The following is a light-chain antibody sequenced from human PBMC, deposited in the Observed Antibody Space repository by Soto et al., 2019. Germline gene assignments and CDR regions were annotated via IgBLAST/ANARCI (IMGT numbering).Light chain of an antibody. Sequence: QSVLTQPRSVSGSPGQSVTISCTGTSSDVGGYNYVSWYQQHPGKAPKVMIYDVSKRPSRVPDRFSGSKSGNTASLTISGLQAEDEADYYCCSYAGSYTFVFGTGTKLTVL. J-gene: IGLJ1*01. CDR1: SSDVGGYNY. CDR3: CSYAGSYTFV. V-gene: IGLV2-11*01. CDR2: DVS.